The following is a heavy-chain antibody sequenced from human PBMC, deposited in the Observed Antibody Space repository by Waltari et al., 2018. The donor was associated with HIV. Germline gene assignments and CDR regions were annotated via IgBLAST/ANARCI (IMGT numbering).Heavy chain of an antibody. CDR3: ARPPQTGDLGDY. CDR2: FFYGGSSSCGGRA. Sequence: QLQLHESGPGVVKPSETLSLTCTVSGGSIGDSSSYWAWIRQTPGKGLEWVGSFFYGGSSSCGGRASYLPSRKSRLSISVDTSRNQLSLKLRSVNATDTAVYFCARPPQTGDLGDYWGRGTLVTVS. D-gene: IGHD7-27*01. V-gene: IGHV4-39*01. CDR1: GGSIGDSSSY. J-gene: IGHJ4*02.